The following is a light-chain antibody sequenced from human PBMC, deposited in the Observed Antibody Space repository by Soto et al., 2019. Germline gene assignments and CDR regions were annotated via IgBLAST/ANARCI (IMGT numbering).Light chain of an antibody. CDR1: QSVSTT. CDR3: HQYDDGPYT. Sequence: EEVVPKSRAHVSVSIGKRLNLSCWASQSVSTTLAWYQQKPVQAPRLLIYGASTRATGIPARFSGMGSGTEFTLSIGSLQSEDFAVYYCHQYDDGPYTFGQGTKVDIK. V-gene: IGKV3-15*01. CDR2: GAS. J-gene: IGKJ2*01.